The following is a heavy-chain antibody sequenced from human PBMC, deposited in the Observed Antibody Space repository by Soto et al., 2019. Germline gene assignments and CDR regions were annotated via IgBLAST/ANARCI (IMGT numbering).Heavy chain of an antibody. V-gene: IGHV3-23*01. CDR2: ISGSGGST. J-gene: IGHJ4*02. CDR1: GFTFSSYA. CDR3: PKDKGSVRTYYDYIWGSYRPTHFDY. Sequence: EVQLLESGGGLVQPGGSLRLSCAASGFTFSSYAMSWVRQAPGKGLEWVSAISGSGGSTYYADSVKGRFTISRDNSKNTLYLQMNSLRAEDTAVYYCPKDKGSVRTYYDYIWGSYRPTHFDYWGQGTLVTVSS. D-gene: IGHD3-16*02.